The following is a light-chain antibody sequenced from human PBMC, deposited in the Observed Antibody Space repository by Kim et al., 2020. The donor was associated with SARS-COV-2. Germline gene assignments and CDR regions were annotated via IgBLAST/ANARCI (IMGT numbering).Light chain of an antibody. V-gene: IGKV4-1*01. CDR1: QSVLYSSNNKNY. CDR2: WAS. CDR3: QQYYSTPPT. J-gene: IGKJ1*01. Sequence: DIVMTQSPDSLAVSLGERATINCKSSQSVLYSSNNKNYLAWYQQKPGQPPKLLIYWASTRESGVPDRFSGSGSGTDFTLTISSLQAEDVEVYYCQQYYSTPPTFGQGTKVDIK.